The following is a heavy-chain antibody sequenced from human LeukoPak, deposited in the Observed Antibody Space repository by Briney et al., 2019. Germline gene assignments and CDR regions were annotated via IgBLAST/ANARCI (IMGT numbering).Heavy chain of an antibody. J-gene: IGHJ3*01. CDR1: GFTFSSYA. CDR3: VKDQYSGSGSYPDAFDF. D-gene: IGHD3-10*01. Sequence: GGSLRLSCAASGFTFSSYAMSWVRQAPGKGLEWVSVISGGGSAYYADSVKGRFTVSRDNSRNAVYLQMNSLRVEDTAVYYCVKDQYSGSGSYPDAFDFWGQGTVVTVSS. CDR2: ISGGGSA. V-gene: IGHV3-23*01.